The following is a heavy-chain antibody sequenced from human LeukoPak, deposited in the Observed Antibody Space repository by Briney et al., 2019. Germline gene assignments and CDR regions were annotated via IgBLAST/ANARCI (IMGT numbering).Heavy chain of an antibody. CDR3: ARDSLEGLTTFDY. Sequence: GGSLRLSCAASGFTFSSYNMNWVRQAPGKGLEWVSFISTSSSYIYYADSVKGRFTISRDNAKNSLYLQMNSLRAEDTAVYYCARDSLEGLTTFDYWGQGTLVTVSS. CDR2: ISTSSSYI. V-gene: IGHV3-21*01. J-gene: IGHJ4*02. D-gene: IGHD3-3*01. CDR1: GFTFSSYN.